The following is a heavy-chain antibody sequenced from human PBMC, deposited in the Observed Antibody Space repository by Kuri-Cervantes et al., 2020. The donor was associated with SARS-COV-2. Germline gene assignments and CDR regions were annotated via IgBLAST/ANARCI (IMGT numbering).Heavy chain of an antibody. CDR2: IKQDGSNK. CDR1: GFTFSSYW. D-gene: IGHD3-10*01. CDR3: ANNAHYYGSGTSVDSFDY. J-gene: IGHJ4*02. Sequence: GGSLRLSCTASGFTFSSYWMSWARQAPGKGLEWVDTIKQDGSNKYYADTVKVRFTIARDNSQISLYLQMISLGAEDTAVYEWANNAHYYGSGTSVDSFDYWGQGTLVTVSS. V-gene: IGHV3-7*01.